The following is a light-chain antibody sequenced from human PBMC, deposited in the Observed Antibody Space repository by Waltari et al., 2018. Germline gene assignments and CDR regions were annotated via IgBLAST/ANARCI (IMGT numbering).Light chain of an antibody. V-gene: IGLV1-44*01. CDR3: AAWDGSLSAMV. J-gene: IGLJ2*01. Sequence: QSVLTQPPSASGTPGQRGSIFCSGSSSNIGSNTVNWYQQLPGTDPKLLISNDNQRPSGVPDRFSGSKSVTSASLAISGLQSEDEADYYCAAWDGSLSAMVFGGGTELTVL. CDR1: SSNIGSNT. CDR2: NDN.